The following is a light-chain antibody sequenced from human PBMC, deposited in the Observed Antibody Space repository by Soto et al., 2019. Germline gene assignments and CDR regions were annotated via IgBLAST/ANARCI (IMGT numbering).Light chain of an antibody. Sequence: DIQMTQSPSTLSASVGDRVTITCRASQSIGTWLAWYQQHPGKAPKLLIYDASNLKSGVPSRFSGSGSGTEFTLTISCLQPDDFATYYCQRYNSCFGQGTKLEIK. J-gene: IGKJ2*01. CDR2: DAS. CDR1: QSIGTW. CDR3: QRYNSC. V-gene: IGKV1-5*01.